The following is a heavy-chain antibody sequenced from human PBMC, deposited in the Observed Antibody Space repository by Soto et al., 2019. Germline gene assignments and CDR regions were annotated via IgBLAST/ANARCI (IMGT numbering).Heavy chain of an antibody. CDR2: IWHDGSQK. J-gene: IGHJ3*01. CDR3: EGRDDPFHV. Sequence: QVQLVESGGGVVQPGTSLRLSCVASGFTFSNYGIHWVRQAPGRGLEWVAVIWHDGSQKYLTDSVRGRFTISRDNSKNTVYLHMNSLRVEHTAVYYCEGRDDPFHVWGRGTMVTVSS. V-gene: IGHV3-33*01. CDR1: GFTFSNYG.